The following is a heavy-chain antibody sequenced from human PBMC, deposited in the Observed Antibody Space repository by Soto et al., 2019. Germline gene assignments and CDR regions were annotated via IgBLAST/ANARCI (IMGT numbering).Heavy chain of an antibody. V-gene: IGHV1-8*02. Sequence: QVQLVQSGAEVKKPGASVKVSCKAFGYTFSDYDMNWVRQATGQGPEWMGWMNTNSGNTGYAQKFQGRVSMTRNSSISTAYMELSGLRSEDTAVYYCARGLRWAGPWGTGTTVIVSS. CDR2: MNTNSGNT. D-gene: IGHD3-16*01. CDR3: ARGLRWAGP. CDR1: GYTFSDYD. J-gene: IGHJ6*04.